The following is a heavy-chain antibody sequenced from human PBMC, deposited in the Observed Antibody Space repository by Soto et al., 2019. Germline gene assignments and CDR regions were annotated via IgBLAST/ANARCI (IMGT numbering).Heavy chain of an antibody. D-gene: IGHD2-15*01. V-gene: IGHV4-39*01. CDR1: GGSISSSSYY. J-gene: IGHJ5*02. CDR3: ATVVVAAKYWFDP. CDR2: IYYSGST. Sequence: ETLSLTCTVSGGSISSSSYYWGWIRQPPGKGLEWIGSIYYSGSTYYNPSLKSRVTISVDTSKNQFSLKLSSVTAADTAVYYCATVVVAAKYWFDPWGQGTLVTVSS.